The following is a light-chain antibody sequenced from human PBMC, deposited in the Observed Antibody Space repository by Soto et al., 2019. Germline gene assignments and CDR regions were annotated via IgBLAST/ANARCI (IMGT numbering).Light chain of an antibody. J-gene: IGKJ1*01. CDR3: QQYLAIPRT. CDR1: QSVLYSANNKNC. V-gene: IGKV4-1*01. Sequence: DIVLTQSPDSLAVSLGARATINCKSRQSVLYSANNKNCLAWYQQKPGQPPKLLIYWASTRESGVPDRFSGSGSGTDFTLTISSLQAEDVAVYYCQQYLAIPRTFGQGAKVDIK. CDR2: WAS.